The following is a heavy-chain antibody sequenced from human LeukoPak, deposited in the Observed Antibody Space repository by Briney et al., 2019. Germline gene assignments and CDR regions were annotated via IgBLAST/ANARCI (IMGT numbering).Heavy chain of an antibody. CDR3: ARTYYDFWSGSGLDY. D-gene: IGHD3-3*01. Sequence: PGGSLRLSCAASGFTFSSYGMHWVRQAPGKGLEWVAVISYDGSNKYYADSVKGRFTISRDNSKNTLYLQMNSLRAEDTAVYYCARTYYDFWSGSGLDYWGQGTLVTVSS. CDR1: GFTFSSYG. J-gene: IGHJ4*02. V-gene: IGHV3-30*03. CDR2: ISYDGSNK.